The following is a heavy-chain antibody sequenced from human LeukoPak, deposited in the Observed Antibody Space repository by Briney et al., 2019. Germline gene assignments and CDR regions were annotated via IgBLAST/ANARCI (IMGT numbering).Heavy chain of an antibody. V-gene: IGHV1-2*06. D-gene: IGHD1-26*01. J-gene: IGHJ6*03. CDR2: INPNSGGT. CDR3: ARDTGAPDYYMDV. CDR1: GYTFTGYY. Sequence: GASVKVSCKAPGYTFTGYYMHWVRQAPGQGLEWMGRINPNSGGTNYAQKFQGRVTMTRDTSISTAYMELSRLRSDDTAVYYCARDTGAPDYYMDVWGKGTTVTVSS.